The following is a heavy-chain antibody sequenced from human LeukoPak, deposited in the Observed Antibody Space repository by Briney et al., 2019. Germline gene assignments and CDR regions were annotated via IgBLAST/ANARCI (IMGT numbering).Heavy chain of an antibody. CDR3: ARDSQRYDSSGYYWDAFDI. Sequence: GASVKVSCKASGYTFTSYAMHWVRQAPGQRLEWMGWINAGNGNTKYSQKFQGRVTITRDTSASTAYMELSSLRSEDTAVYYCARDSQRYDSSGYYWDAFDIWGQGTMVTVSS. V-gene: IGHV1-3*01. CDR1: GYTFTSYA. CDR2: INAGNGNT. D-gene: IGHD3-22*01. J-gene: IGHJ3*02.